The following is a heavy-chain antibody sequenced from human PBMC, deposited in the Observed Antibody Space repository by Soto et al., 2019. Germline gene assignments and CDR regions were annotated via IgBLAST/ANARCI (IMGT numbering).Heavy chain of an antibody. CDR1: GYTFTSYA. CDR3: ARGPGGPDGPGDY. CDR2: INAGNGNT. D-gene: IGHD2-15*01. V-gene: IGHV1-3*01. J-gene: IGHJ4*02. Sequence: QVQLVQSGAEVKKPGASVKVSCKASGYTFTSYAMHWVRQAPGQRLEWMGWINAGNGNTKYSQKCQGRVPXTXDXXASTAYMELSSLRSEDTAVYYCARGPGGPDGPGDYWGQGTLVTVST.